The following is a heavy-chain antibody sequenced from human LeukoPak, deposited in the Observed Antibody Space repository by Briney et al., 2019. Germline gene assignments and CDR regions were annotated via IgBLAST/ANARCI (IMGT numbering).Heavy chain of an antibody. CDR1: GFTFSSYG. CDR2: ISGSGGST. CDR3: ARAAPGIAVAGLGAFDI. Sequence: SGGSLRLSCAASGFTFSSYGMNWVRQAPGKGLEWVSGISGSGGSTYYADSVKGRFTISRDNSKNTLYLQMNSLRAEDTAVYYCARAAPGIAVAGLGAFDIWGQGTMVTVSS. J-gene: IGHJ3*02. D-gene: IGHD6-19*01. V-gene: IGHV3-23*01.